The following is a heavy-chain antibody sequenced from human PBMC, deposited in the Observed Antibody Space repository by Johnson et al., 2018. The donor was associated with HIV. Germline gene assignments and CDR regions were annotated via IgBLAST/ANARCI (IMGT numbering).Heavy chain of an antibody. Sequence: VQLVESGGGLVQPGGSLRLSCVASGYTFSHYWMSWVRQGPGKGLEWVANINQDGSETYYVDSVKGRFTISRDSAKNTLYLQMNSLRAEDTALYYCARDEGLDCGASLGAFDIWGQGTMVTVSS. CDR1: GYTFSHYW. CDR2: INQDGSET. CDR3: ARDEGLDCGASLGAFDI. D-gene: IGHD4-17*01. V-gene: IGHV3-7*01. J-gene: IGHJ3*02.